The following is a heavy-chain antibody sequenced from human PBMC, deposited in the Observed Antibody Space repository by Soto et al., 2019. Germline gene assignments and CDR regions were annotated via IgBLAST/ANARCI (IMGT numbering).Heavy chain of an antibody. CDR1: GYTFTSYA. CDR3: AKLGIETEKAAPLLYYYYYMDV. D-gene: IGHD6-6*01. J-gene: IGHJ6*03. Sequence: ASVKVSCKASGYTFTSYAMHWVRQAPGQRLEWMGWINAGNGNTKYSQKFQGRVTITRDTSASTAYMELSSLRSEDTAVYYCAKLGIETEKAAPLLYYYYYMDVWGKGTTVTVSS. CDR2: INAGNGNT. V-gene: IGHV1-3*01.